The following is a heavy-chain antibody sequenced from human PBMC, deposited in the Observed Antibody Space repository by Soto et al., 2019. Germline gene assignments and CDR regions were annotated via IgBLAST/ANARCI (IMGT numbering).Heavy chain of an antibody. CDR3: ARDFAYFDS. J-gene: IGHJ4*02. V-gene: IGHV4-61*01. Sequence: QVQLQESGPGLVKPSETLSLTCTVSGGSFKSGSYSWSWIRQPPGKALEWIGYVYHTGRTSYNPSLKSRISISMHTSKSQFSLNLDSVTAADTAVYFWARDFAYFDSWGQGTLVTVSS. CDR2: VYHTGRT. CDR1: GGSFKSGSYS. D-gene: IGHD3-3*01.